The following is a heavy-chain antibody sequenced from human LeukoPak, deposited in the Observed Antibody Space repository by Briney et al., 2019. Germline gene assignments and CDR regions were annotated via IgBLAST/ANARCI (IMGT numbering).Heavy chain of an antibody. Sequence: GGSLRLSCVASGFSFSGHWMHWARQLPGKGLVWVSRISPTGSTTSYADSVKGRFTVSRDNAKNTLYLQVNNLRAEDTAVYYCARGPNSNWSGLDFWGQGTLLTVSS. CDR3: ARGPNSNWSGLDF. V-gene: IGHV3-74*01. J-gene: IGHJ4*02. CDR2: ISPTGSTT. D-gene: IGHD6-6*01. CDR1: GFSFSGHW.